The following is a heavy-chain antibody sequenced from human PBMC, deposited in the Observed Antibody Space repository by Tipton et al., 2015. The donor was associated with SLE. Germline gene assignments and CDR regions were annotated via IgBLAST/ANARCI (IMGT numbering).Heavy chain of an antibody. CDR3: ARDEYRYDATGYHLLGHFDF. J-gene: IGHJ4*02. V-gene: IGHV4-39*07. CDR2: ISYTGNT. CDR1: GGSISSGYYY. Sequence: TLSLTCTVSGGSISSGYYYWGWIRQPPGKGLEWIGSISYTGNTFYNPSLKSRVTISVDTSKNQFSLNLSSVTAADTAVYYCARDEYRYDATGYHLLGHFDFWGQGTLVTVSS. D-gene: IGHD3-22*01.